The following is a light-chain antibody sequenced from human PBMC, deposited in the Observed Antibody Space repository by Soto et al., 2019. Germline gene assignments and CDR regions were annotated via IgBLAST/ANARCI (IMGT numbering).Light chain of an antibody. J-gene: IGKJ2*01. CDR2: DAS. CDR1: QSVNSN. CDR3: QQRSNWPPYT. Sequence: EIVLTQSPATLSLSLGERATLSCRASQSVNSNLAWYQQKPGQAPRLLIFDASNRATGIPARFSGSGSGTDFTLTISSLEPEDFAVYYCQQRSNWPPYTFGQGTKLEIK. V-gene: IGKV3-11*01.